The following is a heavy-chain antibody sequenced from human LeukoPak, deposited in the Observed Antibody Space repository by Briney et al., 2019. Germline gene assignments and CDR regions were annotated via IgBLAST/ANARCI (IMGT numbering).Heavy chain of an antibody. J-gene: IGHJ4*02. CDR1: GFTFSSHA. CDR3: ANEIRPNDY. V-gene: IGHV3-23*05. Sequence: GGSLRLSCVVSGFTFSSHAMCWVRQAPGRGLEWVSSIDISGDSTSYADSVKGRFTISRDNSNNTLLMQMDSLRAEDSAIYYCANEIRPNDYWGQGTLVTVSS. D-gene: IGHD4/OR15-4a*01. CDR2: IDISGDST.